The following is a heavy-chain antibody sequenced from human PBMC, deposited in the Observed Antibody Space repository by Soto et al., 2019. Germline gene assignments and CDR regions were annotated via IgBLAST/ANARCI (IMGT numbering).Heavy chain of an antibody. CDR3: ARDREYYFDY. CDR2: ISYDGSNK. CDR1: GFTFRSYA. Sequence: LILSCEAAGFTFRSYATHWVRQAPGKGLEWVAVISYDGSNKYYADSVKGRFTISRDNSKKTLYLQMNSLRAEDTAVYYCARDREYYFDYWGHGTMVTVSS. J-gene: IGHJ4*01. V-gene: IGHV3-30-3*01.